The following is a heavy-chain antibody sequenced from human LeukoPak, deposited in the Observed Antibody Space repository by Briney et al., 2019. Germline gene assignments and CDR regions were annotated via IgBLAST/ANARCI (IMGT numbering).Heavy chain of an antibody. V-gene: IGHV3-23*01. CDR3: AKGGDYSNWFDP. CDR1: GFTFSSYW. Sequence: GGSLRLSCAASGFTFSSYWMSWVRQAPGKGLEWVLAISGSGESTYYAGSVKGRFTISRDNSKNTLYLQMNSLRADDTAVYYCAKGGDYSNWFDPWGQGTLVTVSS. J-gene: IGHJ5*02. CDR2: ISGSGEST. D-gene: IGHD4-11*01.